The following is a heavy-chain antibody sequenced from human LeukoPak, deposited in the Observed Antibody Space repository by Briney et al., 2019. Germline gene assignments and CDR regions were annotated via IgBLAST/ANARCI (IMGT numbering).Heavy chain of an antibody. J-gene: IGHJ4*02. CDR1: GFTFSSYA. Sequence: PGGSLRLSCAASGFTFSSYAMHWVRQAPGKGLEYVSAISSNGGSTYYANSVKSRFTISRDNSKNTLYLQMNSLRAEDTAVYYCARDAASGSYEEVLDYWGQGTLVTVSS. CDR3: ARDAASGSYEEVLDY. V-gene: IGHV3-64*01. CDR2: ISSNGGST. D-gene: IGHD1-26*01.